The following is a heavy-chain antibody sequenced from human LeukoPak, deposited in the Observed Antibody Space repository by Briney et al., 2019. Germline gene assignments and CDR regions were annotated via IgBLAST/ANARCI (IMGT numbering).Heavy chain of an antibody. J-gene: IGHJ4*02. CDR2: IYTSGST. Sequence: SETLSLTCTVSGGSISSYYWSWIRQPAGKGLEWIGRIYTSGSTNYNPSLKSRVTMSVDTSKNQFSLKLSSVTAADTAVYYCSRDNKGDGVNYFDYWGQGTLVTVSS. D-gene: IGHD3-16*01. CDR3: SRDNKGDGVNYFDY. CDR1: GGSISSYY. V-gene: IGHV4-4*07.